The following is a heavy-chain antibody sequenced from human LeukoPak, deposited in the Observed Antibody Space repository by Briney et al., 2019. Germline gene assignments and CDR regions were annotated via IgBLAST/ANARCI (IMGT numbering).Heavy chain of an antibody. CDR2: IYYSGSI. CDR3: ARVADLYYDYVWGSPNWFDP. CDR1: GGSISSYY. V-gene: IGHV4-59*01. D-gene: IGHD3-16*01. J-gene: IGHJ5*02. Sequence: SETLSLTCTVSGGSISSYYWSWIRRPPGKGLEWIGYIYYSGSINYNPSLKSRVTISVDTSKNQFSLKLSSVTAADTAMYYCARVADLYYDYVWGSPNWFDPWGQGTLATVSS.